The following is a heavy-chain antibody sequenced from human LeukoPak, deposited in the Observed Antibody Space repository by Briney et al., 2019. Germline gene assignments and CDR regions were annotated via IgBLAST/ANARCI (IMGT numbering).Heavy chain of an antibody. D-gene: IGHD5-12*01. V-gene: IGHV3-23*01. CDR1: GFTFNNYA. CDR2: ISGSGSDT. Sequence: GGSLRLSCAASGFTFNNYAMWWVRQAPGKGLEWVSTISGSGSDTYYADSVKGRFTVSRDNSKSTLYLQMNNLRAEDTAVYYCAKHSGSDSGYWFDPWGQGTLVTVSS. CDR3: AKHSGSDSGYWFDP. J-gene: IGHJ5*02.